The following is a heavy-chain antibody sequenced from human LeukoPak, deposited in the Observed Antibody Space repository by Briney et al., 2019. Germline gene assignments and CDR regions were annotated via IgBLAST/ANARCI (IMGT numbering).Heavy chain of an antibody. Sequence: SGGSLRLSCAASGFTFRNYWMSWFRQAPGTGLEWVANIKQDGSDRNYVTSVRGRFTISRDNAESSLYLQMNSLRVEDTAVYYCVRNLAVAGTCFDSWGQGTLVTVSS. V-gene: IGHV3-7*03. CDR1: GFTFRNYW. CDR2: IKQDGSDR. CDR3: VRNLAVAGTCFDS. D-gene: IGHD6-19*01. J-gene: IGHJ4*02.